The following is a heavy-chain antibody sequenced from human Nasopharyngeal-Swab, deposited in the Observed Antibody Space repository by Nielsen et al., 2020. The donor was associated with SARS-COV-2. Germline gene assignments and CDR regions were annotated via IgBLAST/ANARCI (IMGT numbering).Heavy chain of an antibody. CDR3: ALDCYDSSGYSRPNDY. J-gene: IGHJ4*02. CDR2: IYYSGST. V-gene: IGHV4-39*07. Sequence: WIRQPPGKGLEWIGSIYYSGSTYYNPSLKSRVTISVDTSNNQFSLKLSSVTAADTAVYYCALDCYDSSGYSRPNDYWGQGTLVTVSS. D-gene: IGHD3-22*01.